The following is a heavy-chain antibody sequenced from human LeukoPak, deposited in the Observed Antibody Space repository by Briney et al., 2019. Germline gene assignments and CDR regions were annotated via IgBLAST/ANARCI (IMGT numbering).Heavy chain of an antibody. CDR3: ARGGGSGTYRLDY. V-gene: IGHV3-74*01. J-gene: IGHJ4*02. CDR1: GFTFNTYW. Sequence: GGSLRLSCAASGFTFNTYWMHWGRQAPGKGLVWASRINGDGSSISYADSVKGRFTISRDNAKNTLYLQLNSLRAEDTAVYYCARGGGSGTYRLDYWGQGTLVTVSS. CDR2: INGDGSSI. D-gene: IGHD3-10*01.